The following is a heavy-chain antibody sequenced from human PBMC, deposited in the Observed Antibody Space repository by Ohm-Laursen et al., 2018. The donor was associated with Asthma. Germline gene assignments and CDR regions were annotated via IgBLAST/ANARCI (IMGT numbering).Heavy chain of an antibody. Sequence: SLRLSCAASGFTVSDNFVSWVRQAPGKGLEWVAIIYSGGTTFYADSVKGRFTVSRDNSKNTVYLQMNSLRAEDTAVYYFARAPTITTIFYSWGLGTLVTVSS. CDR1: GFTVSDNF. CDR3: ARAPTITTIFYS. J-gene: IGHJ5*02. CDR2: IYSGGTT. V-gene: IGHV3-53*01. D-gene: IGHD4-11*01.